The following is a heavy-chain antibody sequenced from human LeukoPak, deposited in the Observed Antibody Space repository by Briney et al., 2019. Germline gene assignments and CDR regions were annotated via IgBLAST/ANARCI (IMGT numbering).Heavy chain of an antibody. Sequence: GGSLRLSCAASGFTVSSNYMSWVRQAPGKGLEWVSVIYSGGSTYYADSVKGRFTISRDNSKNTLYLQMNSLRAEDTAVYYCASTKCGGDCPDAFDIWGQGTMVTVPS. CDR3: ASTKCGGDCPDAFDI. V-gene: IGHV3-53*01. J-gene: IGHJ3*02. CDR2: IYSGGST. CDR1: GFTVSSNY. D-gene: IGHD2-21*02.